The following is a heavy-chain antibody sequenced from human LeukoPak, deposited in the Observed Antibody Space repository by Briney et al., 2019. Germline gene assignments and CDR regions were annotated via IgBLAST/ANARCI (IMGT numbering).Heavy chain of an antibody. J-gene: IGHJ6*04. V-gene: IGHV5-10-1*01. CDR2: IDPSDSYT. Sequence: GESLRISCKGSGYSFTSYWISWVRQMPGEGLEWMGRIDPSDSYTNYSPSFQGHVTISAGKSISTAYLQWSSLKASDTAMYYCARQYYGSGSYYNVGYYYYGMDVWGKGTTVTVSS. CDR3: ARQYYGSGSYYNVGYYYYGMDV. CDR1: GYSFTSYW. D-gene: IGHD3-10*01.